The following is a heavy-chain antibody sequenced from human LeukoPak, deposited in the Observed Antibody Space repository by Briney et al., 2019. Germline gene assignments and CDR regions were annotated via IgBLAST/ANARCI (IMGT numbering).Heavy chain of an antibody. J-gene: IGHJ4*02. CDR3: AKSPPILWFGELSYFDY. CDR1: GFTFGDYA. Sequence: PWGSLRLSCTASGFTFGDYAMTWVRQAPGKGLEWVSVIYSGGSTYYADSVKGRFTISRDNSKNTLYLQMNSLRAEDTAVYYCAKSPPILWFGELSYFDYWGQGTLVTVSS. D-gene: IGHD3-10*01. CDR2: IYSGGST. V-gene: IGHV3-53*01.